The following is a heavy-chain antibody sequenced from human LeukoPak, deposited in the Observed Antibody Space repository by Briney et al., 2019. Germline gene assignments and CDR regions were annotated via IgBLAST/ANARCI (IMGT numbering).Heavy chain of an antibody. V-gene: IGHV5-51*01. Sequence: GESLKISCTGSGYIFSDYWIGWVRQMPGKGLEWMGIIYPGDSDVRYSPSFQGQVIMSADKSISTAYLEWSGLKASDTAMYYCARLSRPHILDINWFDSWGQGSLVTISS. CDR2: IYPGDSDV. CDR3: ARLSRPHILDINWFDS. CDR1: GYIFSDYW. D-gene: IGHD3-9*01. J-gene: IGHJ5*01.